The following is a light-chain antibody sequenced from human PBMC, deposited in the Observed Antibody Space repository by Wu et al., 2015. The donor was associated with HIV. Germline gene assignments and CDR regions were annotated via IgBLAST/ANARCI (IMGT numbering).Light chain of an antibody. Sequence: EIVLTQSPGTLSLSPGERATLSCRASQRVSSNYLAWYQQKFGQAPRLLIYGASSRATGIPDRFSGSGSGTDFTLTISRLEPEDFAVYFCQQYVASGYSFGQGTKLEIK. J-gene: IGKJ2*03. CDR3: QQYVASGYS. CDR1: QRVSSNY. CDR2: GAS. V-gene: IGKV3-20*01.